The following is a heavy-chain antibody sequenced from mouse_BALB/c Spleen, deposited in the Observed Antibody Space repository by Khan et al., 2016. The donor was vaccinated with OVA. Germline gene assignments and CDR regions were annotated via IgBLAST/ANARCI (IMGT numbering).Heavy chain of an antibody. D-gene: IGHD2-1*01. CDR1: SYSITSDYA. J-gene: IGHJ4*01. V-gene: IGHV3-2*02. CDR2: ISYSGST. CDR3: ARGRGNMDY. Sequence: EVQLQESGPGLVKPSQSLSLTCTVTSYSITSDYAWNWIRQFPGNKLEWMGYISYSGSTSYNPSLKSRISITRDTSKNQFFLQLNSVTTEDTATYYCARGRGNMDYWGQGTSVTVSS.